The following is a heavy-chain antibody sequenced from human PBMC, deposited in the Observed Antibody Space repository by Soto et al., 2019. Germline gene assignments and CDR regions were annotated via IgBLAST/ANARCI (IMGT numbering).Heavy chain of an antibody. D-gene: IGHD3-22*01. Sequence: QVQLVQSGAEVKKPGASVKVSCKASGYTFTGYYMHWVRQAPGQGLEWMGWINPNSGGTNYAQKFQGWVTMTRDTSISTAYMELSRLRSDDTAVYYCARDREDSSGHNWFDPWGQGTLVTVSS. V-gene: IGHV1-2*04. CDR2: INPNSGGT. CDR3: ARDREDSSGHNWFDP. J-gene: IGHJ5*02. CDR1: GYTFTGYY.